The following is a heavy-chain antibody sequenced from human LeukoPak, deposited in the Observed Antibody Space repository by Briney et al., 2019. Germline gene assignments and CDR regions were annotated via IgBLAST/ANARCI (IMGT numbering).Heavy chain of an antibody. D-gene: IGHD2-2*01. CDR3: ARTGVVPAAMVDY. CDR1: VGSLSSGGDY. CDR2: IYYSESN. J-gene: IGHJ4*02. V-gene: IGHV4-31*03. Sequence: TLSLTCILSVGSLSSGGDYGSWIRQQGGRGLEWFGYIYYSESNYYNPSLKSRVTISVDTSKNQFSLKLSSVTAADTAVYYCARTGVVPAAMVDYWGQGTLVTVSS.